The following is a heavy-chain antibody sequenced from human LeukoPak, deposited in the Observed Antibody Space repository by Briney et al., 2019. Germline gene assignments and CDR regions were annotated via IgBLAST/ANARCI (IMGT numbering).Heavy chain of an antibody. Sequence: PGGSLRLSCAASGFTFSSYAMSWVRQAPGKGLEWVSAISGSGGSTYYADSVKGRFTISRDNAKNSLYLQMNSLRAEDTAVYYCARGHYEDYFDYWGQGALVTVSS. CDR2: ISGSGGST. V-gene: IGHV3-23*01. CDR1: GFTFSSYA. D-gene: IGHD3-3*01. J-gene: IGHJ4*02. CDR3: ARGHYEDYFDY.